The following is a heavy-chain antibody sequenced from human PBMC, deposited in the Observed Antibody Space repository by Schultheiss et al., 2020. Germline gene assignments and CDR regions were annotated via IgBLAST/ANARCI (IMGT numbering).Heavy chain of an antibody. D-gene: IGHD4-23*01. V-gene: IGHV3-15*05. CDR3: AKDVYGGKEPWFDP. J-gene: IGHJ5*02. CDR2: IKSKTDGGTT. CDR1: GFTFSNAW. Sequence: GGSLRLSCAASGFTFSNAWMSWVRQAPGKGLEWVGRIKSKTDGGTTDYAAPVKGRFTISRDNAKNSLYLQMNSLRAEDTAVYYCAKDVYGGKEPWFDPWGQGNLVT.